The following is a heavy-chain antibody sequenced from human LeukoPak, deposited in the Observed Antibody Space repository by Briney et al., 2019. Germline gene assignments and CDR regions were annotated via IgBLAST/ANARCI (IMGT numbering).Heavy chain of an antibody. Sequence: GGSLRLSCAASGFTFSSYSMNWVRQAPGKGLEWVSSISSSSSYIYYADSVKGRFTISRDNAKNSLYLQMNSLRAEDTAVYYCAREVKAFGDHGAFDVWGQGTMVTVSS. CDR2: ISSSSSYI. V-gene: IGHV3-21*01. J-gene: IGHJ3*01. CDR3: AREVKAFGDHGAFDV. CDR1: GFTFSSYS. D-gene: IGHD4-17*01.